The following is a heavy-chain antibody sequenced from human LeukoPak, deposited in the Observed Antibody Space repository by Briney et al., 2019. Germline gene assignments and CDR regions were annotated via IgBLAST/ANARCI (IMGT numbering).Heavy chain of an antibody. V-gene: IGHV3-30*18. Sequence: GGSLRLSCAASGFTFSSYGMHWVRQAPGKGLEWVAVISYDGSNKYYADSVKGRFTISRDNSKNTLYLQMNSLRAEDTAVYYCAKGRITMVRGVFDYWGQGTLVTVS. CDR2: ISYDGSNK. J-gene: IGHJ4*02. CDR1: GFTFSSYG. D-gene: IGHD3-10*01. CDR3: AKGRITMVRGVFDY.